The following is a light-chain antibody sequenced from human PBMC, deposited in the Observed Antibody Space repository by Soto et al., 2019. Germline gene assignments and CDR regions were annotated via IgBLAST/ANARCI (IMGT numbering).Light chain of an antibody. V-gene: IGKV3-11*01. Sequence: EVVVSLSPATLSLSPGERATLSCRASQSIHTSLAWYQQKPGQPPRLIVYDSTLRANGVPDRFGGSRSGTEFTLTINNLEPEDVAVYYCQDRHNWPWTFGQGTKVDIK. J-gene: IGKJ1*01. CDR2: DST. CDR3: QDRHNWPWT. CDR1: QSIHTS.